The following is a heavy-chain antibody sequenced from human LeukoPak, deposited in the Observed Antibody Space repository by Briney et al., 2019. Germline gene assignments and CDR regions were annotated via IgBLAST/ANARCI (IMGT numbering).Heavy chain of an antibody. D-gene: IGHD6-19*01. CDR2: IKQDGSEK. Sequence: GGSLRLSCAASGFSFSTYWMSWVRQVPGKGLEWVANIKQDGSEKYYVDSVKGRFTISRDNAKNSLYLQMNSLRAEDTAVYYCGRRPREIAVADYWGQGTLVTVSS. CDR3: GRRPREIAVADY. J-gene: IGHJ4*02. CDR1: GFSFSTYW. V-gene: IGHV3-7*01.